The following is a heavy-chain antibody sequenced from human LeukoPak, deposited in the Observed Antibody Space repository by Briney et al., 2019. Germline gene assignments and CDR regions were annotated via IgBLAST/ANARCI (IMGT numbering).Heavy chain of an antibody. D-gene: IGHD3-3*01. CDR1: GVSISSYY. CDR3: AKVHLRFSPFDP. J-gene: IGHJ5*02. Sequence: PSETLSLTCTVSGVSISSYYWSWVRQPPGKGLEYIGYINSSGGTNYNPSLKSRVTISIDTSKNQFSLRLTSVTAADTAVYYCAKVHLRFSPFDPWGQGTLVTVSS. V-gene: IGHV4-59*01. CDR2: INSSGGT.